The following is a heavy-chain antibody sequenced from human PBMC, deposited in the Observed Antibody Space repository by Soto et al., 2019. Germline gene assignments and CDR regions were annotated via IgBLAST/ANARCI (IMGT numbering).Heavy chain of an antibody. J-gene: IGHJ4*02. CDR2: INHSGST. CDR3: ARGVYNTIFGVVSLDY. V-gene: IGHV4-34*01. CDR1: GGSFSGYY. D-gene: IGHD3-3*01. Sequence: SETLSLTCAVYGGSFSGYYWSWIRQPPGKGLEWIGEINHSGSTNYNPSLKSRVTISVDTSKNQFSLQLSSVTAADTAVYYCARGVYNTIFGVVSLDYWGQGTLVTVSS.